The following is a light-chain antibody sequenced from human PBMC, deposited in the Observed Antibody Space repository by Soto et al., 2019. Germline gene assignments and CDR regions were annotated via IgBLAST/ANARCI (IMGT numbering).Light chain of an antibody. CDR3: CSYAGRYTYV. J-gene: IGLJ1*01. Sequence: QSVLTQPRSVSGSPGQSVTISCTGTSSDVGGYDYVSWYRQHPGKAPKLMIHDVSKRPSGVPDRFSGSKPGNTASLTISGLQGEDEADFYCCSYAGRYTYVFGTGTKVTVL. V-gene: IGLV2-11*01. CDR2: DVS. CDR1: SSDVGGYDY.